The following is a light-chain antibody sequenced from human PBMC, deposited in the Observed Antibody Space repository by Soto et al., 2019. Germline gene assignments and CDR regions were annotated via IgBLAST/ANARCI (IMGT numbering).Light chain of an antibody. J-gene: IGKJ5*01. Sequence: DIEITQSPSTLSGSVVDIFAITCLASQTISSWLAWYQQKPGKAPKLLIYEASSLQSGVPSRFSGSGSGTDFTLTISSLQPEDFATYYCQQANSFPITFGQGTRLEIK. V-gene: IGKV1-12*01. CDR2: EAS. CDR3: QQANSFPIT. CDR1: QTISSW.